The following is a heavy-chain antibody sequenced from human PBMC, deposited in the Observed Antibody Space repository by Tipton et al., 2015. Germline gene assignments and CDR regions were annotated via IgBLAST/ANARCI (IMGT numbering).Heavy chain of an antibody. CDR3: ARARGRHGGLFDS. V-gene: IGHV4-34*01. D-gene: IGHD4-23*01. Sequence: PGKGLEWIGEINHGGSTNYNPSLKSRVTISVDTSKTQFSLKMSSVTASDTAVYYCARARGRHGGLFDSWGQGILVTVSS. CDR2: INHGGST. J-gene: IGHJ4*02.